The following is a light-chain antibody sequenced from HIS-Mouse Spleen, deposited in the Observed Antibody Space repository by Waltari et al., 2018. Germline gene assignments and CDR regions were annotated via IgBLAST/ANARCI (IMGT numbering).Light chain of an antibody. J-gene: IGLJ2*01. CDR1: ALPKQY. V-gene: IGLV3-25*03. Sequence: SYELTQPPSVSVSPGQTARITCSGDALPKQYAYWYQQKPGQAPVLGLYKDSERPSGFPVRFSCSSSGTTVTLTISGVQAEDEADYYCQSADSSGTYHVVFGGGTKLTVL. CDR2: KDS. CDR3: QSADSSGTYHVV.